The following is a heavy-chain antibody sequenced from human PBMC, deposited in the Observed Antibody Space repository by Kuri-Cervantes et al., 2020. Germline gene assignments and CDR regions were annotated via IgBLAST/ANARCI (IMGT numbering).Heavy chain of an antibody. V-gene: IGHV1-18*01. D-gene: IGHD2-2*01. CDR1: GYTFTSYD. Sequence: ASVKVSCKASGYTFTSYDISWVRQAPGQGLEWMGWISAYNGNTNYAQKLQGRVTMTTDTSTSTAYMELRSLRSDDTAVYYCARIGYCSSTSCYDYWGQGTLVTVSS. CDR3: ARIGYCSSTSCYDY. CDR2: ISAYNGNT. J-gene: IGHJ4*02.